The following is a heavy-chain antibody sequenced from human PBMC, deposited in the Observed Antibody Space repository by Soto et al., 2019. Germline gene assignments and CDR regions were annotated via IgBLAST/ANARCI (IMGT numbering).Heavy chain of an antibody. J-gene: IGHJ4*01. CDR3: ARSPVLRYLPDY. Sequence: QVQLVQSGAEVKKPGASVKVSCKASGYTFTSYYMHWVRQAPGQGLEWMGIINPSGGSTSYAQKFQGRVTMTRDKSTSTGYLELSTLRSEDTAVYYCARSPVLRYLPDYCAHGTLVTVSS. V-gene: IGHV1-46*01. CDR2: INPSGGST. CDR1: GYTFTSYY. D-gene: IGHD3-9*01.